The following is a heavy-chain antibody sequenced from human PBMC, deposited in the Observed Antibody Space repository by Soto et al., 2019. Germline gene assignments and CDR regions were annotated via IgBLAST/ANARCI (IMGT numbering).Heavy chain of an antibody. J-gene: IGHJ5*02. V-gene: IGHV1-3*01. Sequence: ASVKVSCKASGYTFTSYAMHWVRQAPGQRLEWMGWINAGNGNTKYSQKFQGRVTITRDTSASTAYMELSSLRSEDTAVYYCATVYCSGGSCCEAWFAPWGQGTLVTVSS. CDR3: ATVYCSGGSCCEAWFAP. D-gene: IGHD2-15*01. CDR2: INAGNGNT. CDR1: GYTFTSYA.